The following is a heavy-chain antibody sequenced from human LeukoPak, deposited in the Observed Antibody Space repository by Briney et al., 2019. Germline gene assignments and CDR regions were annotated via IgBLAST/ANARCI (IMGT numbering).Heavy chain of an antibody. J-gene: IGHJ2*01. D-gene: IGHD4-17*01. V-gene: IGHV3-23*01. CDR3: AKDRSGDYVSWYFDL. Sequence: GGSLRLFCAASGFTFSSYAMSWVRQAPGKGLEWVSAISGSGGSTYYADSVKGRFTISRDNSKDTLYLQMNSLRAEDTAVYYCAKDRSGDYVSWYFDLWGRGTLVTVSS. CDR1: GFTFSSYA. CDR2: ISGSGGST.